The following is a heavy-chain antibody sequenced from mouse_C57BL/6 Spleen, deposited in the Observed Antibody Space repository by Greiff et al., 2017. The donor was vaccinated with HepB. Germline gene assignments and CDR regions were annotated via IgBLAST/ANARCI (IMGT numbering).Heavy chain of an antibody. J-gene: IGHJ4*01. V-gene: IGHV5-17*01. CDR3: ARDYALYYYAMDY. CDR2: ISSGSSTI. CDR1: GFTFSDYG. D-gene: IGHD2-4*01. Sequence: EVKVVESGGGLVKPGGSLKLSCAASGFTFSDYGMHWVRQAPEKGLEWVAYISSGSSTIYYADTVKGRFTISRDNAKNTLFLQMTSLRSEDTAMYYCARDYALYYYAMDYWGQGTSVTVSS.